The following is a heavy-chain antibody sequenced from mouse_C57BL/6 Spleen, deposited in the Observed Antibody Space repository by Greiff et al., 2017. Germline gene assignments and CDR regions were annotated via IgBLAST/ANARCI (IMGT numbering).Heavy chain of an antibody. Sequence: EVQLQESGGDLVKPGGSLKLSCAASGFTFSSYGMSWVRQTPDKRLEWVATISSGGSYTYYPDSVKGRFTISRDNAKNTLYLQMSSLKSEDTAMYYCARHADYDWYFDVWGTGTTVTVSS. D-gene: IGHD2-4*01. CDR1: GFTFSSYG. CDR3: ARHADYDWYFDV. CDR2: ISSGGSYT. J-gene: IGHJ1*03. V-gene: IGHV5-6*01.